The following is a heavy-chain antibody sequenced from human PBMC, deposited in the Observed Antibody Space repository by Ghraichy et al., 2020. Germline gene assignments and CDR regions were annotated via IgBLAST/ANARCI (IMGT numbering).Heavy chain of an antibody. Sequence: ASVKVSCKVSGHTLTELSMHWVRQAPGNGPEWMGGFDPEDGETIFAQKFQGRVTMTEDTSADTAYLELSSLRSGDTAVYYCAAGRSAAGLFDDWGQGTLVTVSS. D-gene: IGHD6-13*01. CDR1: GHTLTELS. V-gene: IGHV1-24*01. CDR2: FDPEDGET. CDR3: AAGRSAAGLFDD. J-gene: IGHJ4*02.